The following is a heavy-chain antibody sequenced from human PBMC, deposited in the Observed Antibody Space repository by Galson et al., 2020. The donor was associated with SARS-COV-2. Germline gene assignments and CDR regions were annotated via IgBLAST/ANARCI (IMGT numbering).Heavy chain of an antibody. CDR1: GDSIGSTRYF. V-gene: IGHV4-39*07. J-gene: IGHJ2*01. CDR3: TREASVTFRYFAL. Sequence: SETLSLTCPVSGDSIGSTRYFWGWIRQPPGKGLEWIGSIFYSGNIYYNPSLKSRVTMSVDTSKNQFSLSLSSVTAADTAVYYCTREASVTFRYFALWGRGTLVSVSS. D-gene: IGHD4-17*01. CDR2: IFYSGNI.